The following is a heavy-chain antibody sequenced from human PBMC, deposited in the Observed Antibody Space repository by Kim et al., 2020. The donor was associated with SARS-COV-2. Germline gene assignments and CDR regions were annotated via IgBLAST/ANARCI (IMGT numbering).Heavy chain of an antibody. D-gene: IGHD3-16*02. CDR2: ISGSGGST. Sequence: GGSLRLSCAASGFTFNNYGMNWVRQAPGKGLEWVSVISGSGGSTYYADSVKGRFTISRDKSKNALYLQMSSLRAEDTAIYYCAKDLYPNQWELSDYYYY. J-gene: IGHJ6*01. CDR1: GFTFNNYG. V-gene: IGHV3-23*01. CDR3: AKDLYPNQWELSDYYYY.